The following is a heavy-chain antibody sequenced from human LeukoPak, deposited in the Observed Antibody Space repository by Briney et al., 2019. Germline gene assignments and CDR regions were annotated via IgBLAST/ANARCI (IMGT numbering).Heavy chain of an antibody. CDR3: AKGILTGTSKYYFEY. Sequence: GGSLRLSCAASGFTFNSYAMSWVRQAPGKGLEWVSAISGTGDSTYYTNFVKGRFTISRDNSKNTLYLQMNSLGDEDTAVYYCAKGILTGTSKYYFEYWGQGTLVTVSS. CDR1: GFTFNSYA. CDR2: ISGTGDST. J-gene: IGHJ4*02. V-gene: IGHV3-23*01. D-gene: IGHD3-9*01.